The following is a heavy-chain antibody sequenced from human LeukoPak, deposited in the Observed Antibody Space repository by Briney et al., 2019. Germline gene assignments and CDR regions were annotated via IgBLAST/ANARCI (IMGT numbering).Heavy chain of an antibody. J-gene: IGHJ5*02. CDR2: IYYSGST. CDR3: ARAPLTYYDILTGPKGGRWFDP. Sequence: PSETLSLTCTVSNVSISFYYWSWIRQPPGKGLEWIGYIYYSGSTNYNPSLKSRVTISVDTSKNQFSLKLSSVTAADTAVYYCARAPLTYYDILTGPKGGRWFDPWGQGTLVTVSS. CDR1: NVSISFYY. V-gene: IGHV4-59*01. D-gene: IGHD3-9*01.